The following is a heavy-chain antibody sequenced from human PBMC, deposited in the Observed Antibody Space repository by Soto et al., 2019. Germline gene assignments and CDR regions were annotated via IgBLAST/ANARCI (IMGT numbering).Heavy chain of an antibody. CDR2: INAGNGNT. V-gene: IGHV1-3*01. Sequence: ASVKVSCKASGYTFTSYAMHWVRQAPGQRLEWMGWINAGNGNTKYSQKFQGRVTITRDTSASTAYMELSSLRSEDTAVYYCARQLSVGIAAAVDVWGQGTRVTVSS. CDR3: ARQLSVGIAAAVDV. J-gene: IGHJ4*02. CDR1: GYTFTSYA. D-gene: IGHD6-13*01.